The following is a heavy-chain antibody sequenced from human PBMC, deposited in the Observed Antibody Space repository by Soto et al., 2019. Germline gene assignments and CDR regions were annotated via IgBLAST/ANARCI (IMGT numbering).Heavy chain of an antibody. CDR3: ATGEYDSSAYNRPEYDS. Sequence: QLHLVQSGAEVKKPGASVRVSCKVSGHTVAELSMHWVRQAPGKGLEWMGGFDPEHAETIYAQKFQGRVTMTEDTSTDTAYMELTRRSSEDTAVYFCATGEYDSSAYNRPEYDSWGQGTLVTVSA. D-gene: IGHD3-22*01. V-gene: IGHV1-24*01. J-gene: IGHJ4*02. CDR1: GHTVAELS. CDR2: FDPEHAET.